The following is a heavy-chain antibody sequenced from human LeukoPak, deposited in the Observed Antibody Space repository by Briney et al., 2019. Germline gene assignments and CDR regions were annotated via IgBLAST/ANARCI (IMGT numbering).Heavy chain of an antibody. CDR3: ARGLGTYDSSELTWPMISF. J-gene: IGHJ4*02. V-gene: IGHV1-8*01. Sequence: ASVKVSCKASGYTFTSHDINWVRQASGQGLEWMGWMNPDSGDTAYSQKFQGRITMTRSTSISTAYMELSSLRSEDTAVYYCARGLGTYDSSELTWPMISFWGQGTVVTVSS. D-gene: IGHD3-22*01. CDR2: MNPDSGDT. CDR1: GYTFTSHD.